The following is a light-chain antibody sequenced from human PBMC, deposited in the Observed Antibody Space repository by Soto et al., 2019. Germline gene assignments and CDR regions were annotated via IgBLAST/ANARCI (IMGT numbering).Light chain of an antibody. CDR2: SAS. CDR3: QQYADWPPVT. CDR1: QSVSSN. J-gene: IGKJ5*01. V-gene: IGKV3-15*01. Sequence: EIVMTQSPATLSVSPGERATLSCRASQSVSSNLAWYQQKPGQGPRLLIFSASTRATGIPARFSGSGSGTEFPLTISSLQSEDFAVYYCQQYADWPPVTFGQGTRLEIK.